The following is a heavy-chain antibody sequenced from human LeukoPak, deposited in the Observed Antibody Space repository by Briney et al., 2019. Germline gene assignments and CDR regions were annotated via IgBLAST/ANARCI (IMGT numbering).Heavy chain of an antibody. D-gene: IGHD4-17*01. Sequence: SETLSLTCSVPGGSISSYYWSWIRQPPGKGLEWLGYIYYTGSTYYNPSLKSRVTVSKDASKTQFSLKLSSVTAADTAVYYCTRHNGDYAAFDIWGQGTMVIVSS. V-gene: IGHV4-59*08. CDR2: IYYTGST. CDR3: TRHNGDYAAFDI. CDR1: GGSISSYY. J-gene: IGHJ3*02.